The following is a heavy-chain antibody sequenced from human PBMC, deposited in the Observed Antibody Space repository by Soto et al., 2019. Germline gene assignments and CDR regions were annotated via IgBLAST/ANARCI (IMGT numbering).Heavy chain of an antibody. D-gene: IGHD2-15*01. CDR1: GDSVNTHSYY. CDR3: ARLGYCSGGSCYYYYYYMDV. V-gene: IGHV4-61*01. CDR2: IYSSGST. Sequence: PSETLSLTCSVSGDSVNTHSYYWNWIRQPPGKGLEWIGFIYSSGSTNYNPSLKSRVTISVDTSKNQFSLKLSSVPAADTAVYYCARLGYCSGGSCYYYYYYMDVWGKGTTVTVSS. J-gene: IGHJ6*03.